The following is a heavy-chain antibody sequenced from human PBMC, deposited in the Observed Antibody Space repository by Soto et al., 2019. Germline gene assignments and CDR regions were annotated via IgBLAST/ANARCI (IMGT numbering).Heavy chain of an antibody. J-gene: IGHJ4*02. D-gene: IGHD2-2*02. CDR1: GYTFTSYG. V-gene: IGHV1-18*01. CDR2: ISGYTGNT. Sequence: QVQLVQSGAEVKKPGASVKVSCKASGYTFTSYGITWVRQAPGQGLEWVGWISGYTGNTHYAQKLQGRVTMTTATSTTTAYMELRSLRADATAVYYGARGNVDTYMEVAVYWGQGTLVIVSS. CDR3: ARGNVDTYMEVAVY.